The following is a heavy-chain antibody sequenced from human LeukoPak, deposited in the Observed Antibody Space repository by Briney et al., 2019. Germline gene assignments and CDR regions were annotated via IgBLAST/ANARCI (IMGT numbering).Heavy chain of an antibody. Sequence: NPSQTLSLTCTVSGGSISSGGYYWSWIRQPPGKGLEWIGYIYHTGSTDYNPSLKSRVTISLDRSKNQFSLRLSSVTAADTAIYYCASVRYCSGGSCYSSFDYWGQGTLVTVSS. D-gene: IGHD2-15*01. J-gene: IGHJ4*02. CDR2: IYHTGST. V-gene: IGHV4-30-2*02. CDR1: GGSISSGGYY. CDR3: ASVRYCSGGSCYSSFDY.